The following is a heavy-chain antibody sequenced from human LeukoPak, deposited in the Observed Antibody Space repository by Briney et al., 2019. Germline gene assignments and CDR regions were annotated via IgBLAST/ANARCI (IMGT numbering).Heavy chain of an antibody. CDR2: IYYSGST. D-gene: IGHD2-8*02. J-gene: IGHJ4*02. CDR1: GGSISSYY. Sequence: PSETLSLTCTVSGGSISSYYWSWIRQPPGKGLEWIGYIYYSGSTNYNPSLKSRVTISVDTSKNQFSLRLSSVTAADTAVYYCARDYWGYDYWGQGTLVTVSS. CDR3: ARDYWGYDY. V-gene: IGHV4-59*01.